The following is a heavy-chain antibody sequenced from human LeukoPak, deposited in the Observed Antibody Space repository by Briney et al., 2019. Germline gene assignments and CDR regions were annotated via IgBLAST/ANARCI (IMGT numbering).Heavy chain of an antibody. D-gene: IGHD3-22*01. CDR3: ARDRGVTMIE. Sequence: AAVKVSCKTSGYTFTGYYMHWVRQAPGQGLEWMGWINPNSGGTNYAQKFQGRVTMTRDTSISTAYMELSRLRSDDTAVYYCARDRGVTMIEWGQGSLVTVSS. CDR1: GYTFTGYY. CDR2: INPNSGGT. V-gene: IGHV1-2*02. J-gene: IGHJ4*02.